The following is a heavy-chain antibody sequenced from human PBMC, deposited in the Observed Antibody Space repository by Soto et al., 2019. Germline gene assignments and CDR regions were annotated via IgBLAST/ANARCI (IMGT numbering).Heavy chain of an antibody. J-gene: IGHJ6*02. D-gene: IGHD3-10*01. CDR1: GLAFGNYA. CDR2: VSTNGRST. CDR3: AKGRAFNYFYGMDV. V-gene: IGHV3-23*01. Sequence: TGGSLRLSCRASGLAFGNYAMNWVRQVPGRGLEWVAGVSTNGRSTYYADSVRGRFTISRDNSKITVYLQMNSLRAEDTAVYYCAKGRAFNYFYGMDVWGQGTTVTVSS.